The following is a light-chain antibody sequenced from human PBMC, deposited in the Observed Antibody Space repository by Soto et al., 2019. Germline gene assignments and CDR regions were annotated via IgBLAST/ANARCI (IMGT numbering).Light chain of an antibody. CDR2: DVS. CDR3: SSYSGSSTLVV. CDR1: SSDVGYNF. J-gene: IGLJ2*01. Sequence: QSVLTQPASVSGSPGQSIAISCTGTSSDVGYNFVSWYQQHPGKAPKLVIYDVSIRPSGVSDRFSGSKSSNTASLTISGLQAEDEADYYCSSYSGSSTLVVFGGGTKVTVL. V-gene: IGLV2-14*03.